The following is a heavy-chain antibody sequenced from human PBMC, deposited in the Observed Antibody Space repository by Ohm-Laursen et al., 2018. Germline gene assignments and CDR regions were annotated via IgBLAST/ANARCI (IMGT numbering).Heavy chain of an antibody. CDR2: ISAGGGNT. CDR3: AKRDVSNYHCFDS. V-gene: IGHV3-23*01. CDR1: GFTFSSYE. J-gene: IGHJ4*02. Sequence: GSLRLSCTASGFTFSSYEMNWVRQAPGKGLEWVSAISAGGGNTYYADSVKGRFTISRDNSKNTLYLQMNSLRAEDTAVYYCAKRDVSNYHCFDSWGQGTLVTVSS. D-gene: IGHD4-11*01.